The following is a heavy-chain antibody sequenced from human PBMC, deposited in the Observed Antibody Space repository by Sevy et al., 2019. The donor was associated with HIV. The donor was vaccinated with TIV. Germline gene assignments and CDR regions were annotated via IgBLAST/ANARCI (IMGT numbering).Heavy chain of an antibody. J-gene: IGHJ3*02. D-gene: IGHD6-13*01. V-gene: IGHV3-48*03. CDR2: ISSSGSTI. CDR1: GFTFSSYE. Sequence: GGSLRLSCAASGFTFSSYEMNWVRQAPGKGLEWISYISSSGSTIYYADSVKGRFTISRDNAKNSLYLQMNSLRAEDTAVYYFAKLRRYNSSWDAFDIWGQGTIITVSS. CDR3: AKLRRYNSSWDAFDI.